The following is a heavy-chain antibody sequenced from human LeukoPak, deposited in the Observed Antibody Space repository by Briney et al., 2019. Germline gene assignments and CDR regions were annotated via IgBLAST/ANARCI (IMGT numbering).Heavy chain of an antibody. CDR2: IYTSGST. CDR3: ARGDFWSGYHDY. CDR1: GGSISSYY. V-gene: IGHV4-4*07. D-gene: IGHD3-3*01. J-gene: IGHJ4*02. Sequence: SETLSLTWTVSGGSISSYYWSWIRQPAGKGLEWIGRIYTSGSTNYNPSLKSRVTMSVDTSKNQFSLKLSSVTAADTAVYYCARGDFWSGYHDYWGQGTLVTVSS.